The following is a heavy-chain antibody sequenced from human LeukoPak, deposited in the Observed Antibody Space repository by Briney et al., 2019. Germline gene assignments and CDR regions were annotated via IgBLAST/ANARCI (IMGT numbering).Heavy chain of an antibody. Sequence: GGSLRLSCAASGFTFSNTWMSWVRQAPGRGLEWVGRVRSKTDGGTADYAAPMKGRFTISRDDSKNTLYLQMNSLKTEDTAVYYCTTDWDFDWVSDPLDYWGQGTLVTVSS. V-gene: IGHV3-15*01. D-gene: IGHD3-9*01. CDR2: VRSKTDGGTA. CDR1: GFTFSNTW. J-gene: IGHJ4*02. CDR3: TTDWDFDWVSDPLDY.